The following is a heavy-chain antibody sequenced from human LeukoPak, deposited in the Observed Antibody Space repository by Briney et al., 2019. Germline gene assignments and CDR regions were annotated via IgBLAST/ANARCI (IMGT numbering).Heavy chain of an antibody. CDR1: GYTFTSYD. CDR2: MNPNSGNT. J-gene: IGHJ4*02. Sequence: GASVKVSCKASGYTFTSYDINWVRQATGQGLEWMGWMNPNSGNTGYAQKLQGRVTMTTDTSTSTAYMELGSLRSDDTAVYYCARDLLRNIAAAGSLDYWGQGTLVTVSS. CDR3: ARDLLRNIAAAGSLDY. D-gene: IGHD6-13*01. V-gene: IGHV1-8*01.